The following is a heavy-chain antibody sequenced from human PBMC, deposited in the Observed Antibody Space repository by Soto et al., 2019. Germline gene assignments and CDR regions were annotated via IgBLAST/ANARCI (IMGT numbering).Heavy chain of an antibody. CDR1: GFTFSSSV. V-gene: IGHV3-23*01. D-gene: IGHD4-17*01. J-gene: IGHJ4*02. Sequence: LRLSCAASGFTFSSSVMSGVRQAPGKGLEWVSSIINRYGTTYYADSVAGRFTISRDNSRNTLSLQMNSLRAEDTAIYYCAKGGTTMTTSLAYWGQGTLVTVSS. CDR2: IINRYGTT. CDR3: AKGGTTMTTSLAY.